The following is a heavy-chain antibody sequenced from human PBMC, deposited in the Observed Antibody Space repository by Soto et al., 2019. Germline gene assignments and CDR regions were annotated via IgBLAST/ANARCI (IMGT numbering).Heavy chain of an antibody. CDR2: INPNSGGT. D-gene: IGHD4-17*01. Sequence: ASVKVSCKASGYTFTGYYMHWVRQAPGQGLEWMGWINPNSGGTNYAQKFQGWVTMTRDTSISTAYMELSRLRSDDTAVYYCARDRGAYGGNWFDPWGQGTLVTVSS. CDR1: GYTFTGYY. V-gene: IGHV1-2*04. J-gene: IGHJ5*02. CDR3: ARDRGAYGGNWFDP.